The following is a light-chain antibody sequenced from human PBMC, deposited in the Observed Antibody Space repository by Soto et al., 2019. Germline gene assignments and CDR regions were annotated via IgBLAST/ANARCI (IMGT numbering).Light chain of an antibody. CDR1: QSISSW. CDR3: QQYNSFWT. CDR2: DAS. J-gene: IGKJ1*01. V-gene: IGKV1-5*01. Sequence: DIQMTQSPSTLSASVGDRVTITCRASQSISSWLAWYQQKPGKAPRLLIYDASYLERGVPSRLSGSGSGTEFTLTISDLQPDDLATYYCQQYNSFWTFGQGTKV.